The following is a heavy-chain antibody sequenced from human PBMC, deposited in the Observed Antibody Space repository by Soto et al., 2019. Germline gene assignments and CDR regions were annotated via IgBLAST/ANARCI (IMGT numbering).Heavy chain of an antibody. V-gene: IGHV4-34*01. D-gene: IGHD3-9*01. J-gene: IGHJ3*02. CDR3: ARGGSNDWQVAFDI. CDR2: FNHSGNN. CDR1: GGSFSTYY. Sequence: SETLSLTCVVSGGSFSTYYYNWTRQSPGKGLEWIGEFNHSGNNNYSTSLKSRVTMSLDTSKNQFSLKLTSGTAADTAVYYCARGGSNDWQVAFDIWGQGTMVTVSS.